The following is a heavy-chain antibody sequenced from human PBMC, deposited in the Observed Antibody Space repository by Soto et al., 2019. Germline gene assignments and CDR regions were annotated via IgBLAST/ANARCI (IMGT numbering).Heavy chain of an antibody. J-gene: IGHJ6*03. D-gene: IGHD1-7*01. CDR1: GYTFTGYY. CDR3: ARDCGTGTRYYYYMDV. CDR2: INPNSGGT. Sequence: ASVKVSCKASGYTFTGYYMHWVRQAPGQGLEWMGWINPNSGGTNYAQKFQGWVTMTRDTSISTAYMELSRLRSDDTAVYYCARDCGTGTRYYYYMDVWGKGTTVTVSS. V-gene: IGHV1-2*04.